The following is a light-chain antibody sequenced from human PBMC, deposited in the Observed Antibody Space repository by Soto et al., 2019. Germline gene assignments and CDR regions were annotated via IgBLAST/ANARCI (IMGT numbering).Light chain of an antibody. CDR1: QSVSSSY. CDR2: GAS. CDR3: QQYGSSGT. J-gene: IGKJ4*01. Sequence: EIVLTQSPGTLSLSPGERVTLSCRASQSVSSSYLAWYQQKPGQAPRLLIYGASSRATGIPDRFSGSGSGTDFTLTISRLEPEDFAVYYCQQYGSSGTFGGGTKVDIK. V-gene: IGKV3-20*01.